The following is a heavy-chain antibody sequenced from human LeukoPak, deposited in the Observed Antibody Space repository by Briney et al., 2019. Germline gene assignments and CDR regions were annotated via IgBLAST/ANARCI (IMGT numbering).Heavy chain of an antibody. V-gene: IGHV3-21*01. CDR1: GFTFDDYG. J-gene: IGHJ4*02. CDR3: ARERRGYSGYVESDY. D-gene: IGHD5-12*01. Sequence: GGSLRLSCAASGFTFDDYGMSWVRQASGKGLEWVSSISSSSSYIYYADSVKGRFTISRDNAKNSLYLQMNSLRAEDTAVYYCARERRGYSGYVESDYWGQGTLVTVSS. CDR2: ISSSSSYI.